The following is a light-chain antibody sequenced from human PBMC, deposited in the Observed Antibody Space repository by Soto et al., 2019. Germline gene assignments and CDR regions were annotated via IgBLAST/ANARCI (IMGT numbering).Light chain of an antibody. CDR3: QQYNNWPRT. Sequence: EIVMTQSPATLSVSPGDRATLSCRASQSISSNLAWYQQRPGQAPRLLIYGASTRATGIPVRFSGSGSGTEFTLTISALQSEDFAVYYCQQYNNWPRTFGQGTKVEIK. CDR1: QSISSN. CDR2: GAS. J-gene: IGKJ1*01. V-gene: IGKV3-15*01.